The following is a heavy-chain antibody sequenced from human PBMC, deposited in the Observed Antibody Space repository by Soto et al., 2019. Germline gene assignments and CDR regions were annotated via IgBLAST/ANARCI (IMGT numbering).Heavy chain of an antibody. Sequence: QVQLVQSGAEVKKPGSSVKVSCKASGGTFSSYAISWVRQAPGQGLEWMGGIIPIFGTANYAQKFQGRGTIAAEDSTSTAYIELSSLRSEDTAVYYCARRTSSGWSRWFGPWGQGTLVTVSS. CDR3: ARRTSSGWSRWFGP. D-gene: IGHD6-19*01. J-gene: IGHJ5*02. V-gene: IGHV1-69*12. CDR2: IIPIFGTA. CDR1: GGTFSSYA.